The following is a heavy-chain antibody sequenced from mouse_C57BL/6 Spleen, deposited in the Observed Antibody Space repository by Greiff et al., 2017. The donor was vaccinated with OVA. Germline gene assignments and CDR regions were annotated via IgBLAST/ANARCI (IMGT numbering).Heavy chain of an antibody. CDR2: ISSGSSTI. J-gene: IGHJ4*01. CDR1: GFTFSDYG. CDR3: ARKEDGYYYAMDY. Sequence: EVMLVESGGGLVKPGGSLKLSCAASGFTFSDYGMHWVRQAPEKGLEWVAYISSGSSTIYYADTVKGRFTISRDNAKNTLFLQMTSLRSEDTAMYYCARKEDGYYYAMDYWGQGTSVTVSS. D-gene: IGHD2-3*01. V-gene: IGHV5-17*01.